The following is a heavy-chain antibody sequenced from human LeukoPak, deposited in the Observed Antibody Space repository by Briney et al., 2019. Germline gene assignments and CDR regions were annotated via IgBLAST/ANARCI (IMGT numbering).Heavy chain of an antibody. CDR3: ARDRTTAYYFDY. Sequence: GGSLRLSCAASGFTVSSNYMGWVRQAPGKGLEWVSIIYTGGSTYYADSVRGRFTISRDNSKNTLYLQMNSLRAEDTAVYYCARDRTTAYYFDYWGQGTLVTVSS. D-gene: IGHD2/OR15-2a*01. V-gene: IGHV3-53*01. CDR2: IYTGGST. CDR1: GFTVSSNY. J-gene: IGHJ4*02.